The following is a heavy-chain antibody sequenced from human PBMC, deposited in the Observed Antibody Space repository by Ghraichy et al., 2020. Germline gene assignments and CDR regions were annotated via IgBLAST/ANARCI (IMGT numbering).Heavy chain of an antibody. CDR2: FDPEDGET. CDR1: GYTLTELS. D-gene: IGHD3-16*01. Sequence: ASVKVSCKVSGYTLTELSMHWVRQAPGKGLEWMGGFDPEDGETIYAQKFQGRVTMTEDTSTDTAYMELSSLRSEDTAVYYCATVGLITFGGVADYWGQGTLVTVSS. J-gene: IGHJ4*02. CDR3: ATVGLITFGGVADY. V-gene: IGHV1-24*01.